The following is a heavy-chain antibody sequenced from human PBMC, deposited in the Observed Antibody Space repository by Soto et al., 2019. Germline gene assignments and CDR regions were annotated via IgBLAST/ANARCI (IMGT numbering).Heavy chain of an antibody. J-gene: IGHJ6*02. CDR1: GGTFSNYA. CDR2: IIPIIETT. V-gene: IGHV1-69*01. Sequence: QVQLVQSGAEVKKPGSSVKVSCKASGGTFSNYAISWVRQAPGQGLEWMGGIIPIIETTNYAQRFLDRVTVSADDSTRTVYMELGSLRFEDTAVYYCAMGGVSWNDGMDVWGQGTTVTVAS. CDR3: AMGGVSWNDGMDV. D-gene: IGHD1-1*01.